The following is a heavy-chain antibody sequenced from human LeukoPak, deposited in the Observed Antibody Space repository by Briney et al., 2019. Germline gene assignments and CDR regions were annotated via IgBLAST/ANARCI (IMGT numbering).Heavy chain of an antibody. CDR3: ASTPMYYYGSGGYGMDV. CDR1: GGSISSGGYY. D-gene: IGHD3-10*01. CDR2: IYYSGST. J-gene: IGHJ6*02. V-gene: IGHV4-31*03. Sequence: PSQTLSLTCTVSGGSISSGGYYWSWIRQHPGKGLEWIGYIYYSGSTYYNPSLKSRVTISVDTSKNQFSLKLSSVTAADTAVYYCASTPMYYYGSGGYGMDVWGQGTTVTVSS.